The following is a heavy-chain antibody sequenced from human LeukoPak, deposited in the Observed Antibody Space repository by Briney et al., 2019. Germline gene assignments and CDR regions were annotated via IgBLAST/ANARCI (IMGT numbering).Heavy chain of an antibody. CDR2: ISGRAGST. V-gene: IGHV3-23*01. CDR3: AKGGPYSSSPDFDY. Sequence: GGSLRLSCAPSGLTFSRYAMSWVRQAPGEGLEWGCSISGRAGSTYYADSVKGRFTISRDNSKNTLFLQMDSLRAEDTAVYYCAKGGPYSSSPDFDYWGQGTLVTVSS. D-gene: IGHD6-6*01. CDR1: GLTFSRYA. J-gene: IGHJ4*02.